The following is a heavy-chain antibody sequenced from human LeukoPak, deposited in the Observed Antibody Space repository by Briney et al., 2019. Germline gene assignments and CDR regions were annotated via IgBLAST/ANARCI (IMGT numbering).Heavy chain of an antibody. J-gene: IGHJ6*02. Sequence: GGSLRLSCAASGFTFSSYAMHWVRQAPGKGLEWVAVISYDGSNKYYADSVKGRFTISRDNSKNTLYLQMNSLRAEDTAVYYCARDGEGSGSYYFSRYYGMDVWGQGTTVTVSS. CDR1: GFTFSSYA. D-gene: IGHD3-10*01. V-gene: IGHV3-30-3*01. CDR3: ARDGEGSGSYYFSRYYGMDV. CDR2: ISYDGSNK.